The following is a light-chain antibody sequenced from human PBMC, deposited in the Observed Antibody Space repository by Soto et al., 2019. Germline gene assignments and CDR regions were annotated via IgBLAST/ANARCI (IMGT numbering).Light chain of an antibody. J-gene: IGLJ1*01. CDR3: VSFAGGTYV. CDR2: DVN. Sequence: QSVLTQPASVSGSPRQSITISCTGASSDVGGYTYVSWYQQHPGKAPKLMVYDVNRRPPGVPDRFFGSKSGNTASLTVSGLQAEDEADYHCVSFAGGTYVFGTGTKVTVL. CDR1: SSDVGGYTY. V-gene: IGLV2-8*01.